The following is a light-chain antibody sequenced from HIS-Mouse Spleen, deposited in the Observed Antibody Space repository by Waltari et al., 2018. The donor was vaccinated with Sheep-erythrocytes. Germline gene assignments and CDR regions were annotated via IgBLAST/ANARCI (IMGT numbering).Light chain of an antibody. CDR3: QQYNSYSRT. CDR1: QSISSW. J-gene: IGKJ2*01. V-gene: IGKV1-5*03. CDR2: KAS. Sequence: DIQMTQSPSTLSASVGDRVTITCRAGQSISSWLAWYQQKQGKAPKLLIYKASSLESGVPSRFSGSGSGTEFTLTISSLQPDDFATYYCQQYNSYSRTFGQGTKLEIK.